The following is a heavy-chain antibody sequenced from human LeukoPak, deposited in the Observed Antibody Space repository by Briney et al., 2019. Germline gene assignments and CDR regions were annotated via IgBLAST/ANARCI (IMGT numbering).Heavy chain of an antibody. V-gene: IGHV1-8*01. Sequence: ASVKVSCKASGYTFTSYDINWVRQATGQGLEWMGWMNPNSGNTGYAQKFQGRVTMTRNTSISTAYMELSSLRSEDTAVYYCARERPTDNAFDVWGQGTMVTVSS. D-gene: IGHD4-17*01. CDR2: MNPNSGNT. J-gene: IGHJ3*01. CDR1: GYTFTSYD. CDR3: ARERPTDNAFDV.